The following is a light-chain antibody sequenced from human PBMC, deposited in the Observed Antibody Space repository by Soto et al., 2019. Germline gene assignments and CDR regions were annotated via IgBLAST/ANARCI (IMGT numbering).Light chain of an antibody. Sequence: EIVLTQSPGTLSLYPGERATLSCRASQSVSSSYLGWYQQKPGQAPRLLIDGASSRATGIPDSFSGSGSGTAFTLTISRLEPQDFAVYYCQQYGSSPRYTFGQGTKLEIK. CDR3: QQYGSSPRYT. CDR2: GAS. CDR1: QSVSSSY. J-gene: IGKJ2*01. V-gene: IGKV3-20*01.